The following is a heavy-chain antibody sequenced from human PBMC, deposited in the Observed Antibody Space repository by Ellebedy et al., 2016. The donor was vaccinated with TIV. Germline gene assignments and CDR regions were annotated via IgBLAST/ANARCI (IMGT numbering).Heavy chain of an antibody. CDR2: INPNSSGT. CDR1: GYTFTGYY. Sequence: ASVKVSXXASGYTFTGYYMHWVRQAPGQGLEWMGWINPNSSGTYYAQKFQGRVTMTRDTSISTAYMELSSLRSEDTAVYYCARGSGGRRDYWGQGTLVTVSS. J-gene: IGHJ4*02. CDR3: ARGSGGRRDY. V-gene: IGHV1-2*02. D-gene: IGHD3-16*01.